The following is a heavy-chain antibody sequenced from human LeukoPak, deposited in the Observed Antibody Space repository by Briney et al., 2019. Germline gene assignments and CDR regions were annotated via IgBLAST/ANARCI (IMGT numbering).Heavy chain of an antibody. V-gene: IGHV3-30*02. CDR1: GFTFSSYG. J-gene: IGHJ4*02. CDR2: IRYDGTNK. CDR3: ARGPSGYHNT. Sequence: GGSLRLSCAASGFTFSSYGMHWVRQAPGKGLEWVTFIRYDGTNKYYADSVKGRFAISRDNSKNTLYLQMNSLRAEDTAVYYCARGPSGYHNTGGQGTLVTVSS. D-gene: IGHD5-12*01.